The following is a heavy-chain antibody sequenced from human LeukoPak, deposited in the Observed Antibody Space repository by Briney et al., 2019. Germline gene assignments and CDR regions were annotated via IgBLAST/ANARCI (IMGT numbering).Heavy chain of an antibody. CDR3: ARAAAGTNSWYYFDY. D-gene: IGHD6-13*01. J-gene: IGHJ4*02. V-gene: IGHV4-30-4*01. CDR2: IHHSGRA. Sequence: SQTLSLTCTVSGDSINGGDNYWSWIRQPPGKGLEWIGYIHHSGRAYYNPSLKSRGYISVVLSENRLSLSLNSLTAADSAVYYCARAAAGTNSWYYFDYWGQGILVIVSS. CDR1: GDSINGGDNY.